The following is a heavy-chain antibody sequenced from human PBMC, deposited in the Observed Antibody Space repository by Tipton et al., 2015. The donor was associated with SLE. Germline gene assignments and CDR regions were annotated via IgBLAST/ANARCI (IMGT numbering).Heavy chain of an antibody. Sequence: TLSLTCAVNGGSFIGYQWSWIRQPPGKGLEWIGEIDHRGRTNYNPSLKSRVTISVDTVRNQFSLKLYSVTAADTAVYYCARDRNPIYYYYGMDVWGRGTTVTVSS. CDR1: GGSFIGYQ. V-gene: IGHV4-34*01. D-gene: IGHD1-14*01. J-gene: IGHJ6*02. CDR2: IDHRGRT. CDR3: ARDRNPIYYYYGMDV.